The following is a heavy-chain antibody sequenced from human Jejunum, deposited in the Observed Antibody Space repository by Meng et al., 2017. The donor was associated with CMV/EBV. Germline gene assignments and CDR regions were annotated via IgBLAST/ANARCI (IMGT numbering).Heavy chain of an antibody. Sequence: FTKYWIGWVRPMPGKGLEWMGIIFPGDSDTRYSPSFQGQVTISVDKSISTAYLQWSSLKASDTAIYYCARPGGTYSYYLYGLDVWGQGTTVTVSS. D-gene: IGHD1-26*01. CDR1: FTKYW. CDR3: ARPGGTYSYYLYGLDV. J-gene: IGHJ6*02. CDR2: IFPGDSDT. V-gene: IGHV5-51*01.